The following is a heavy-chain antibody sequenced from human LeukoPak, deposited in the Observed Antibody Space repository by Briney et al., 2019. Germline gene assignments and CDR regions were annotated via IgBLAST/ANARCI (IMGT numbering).Heavy chain of an antibody. CDR1: GFTFSDYY. CDR2: IHSSGTVK. Sequence: PGGSLRLSCAASGFTFSDYYMSWIRQAPGKGLEWVSNIHSSGTVKYYSDSVKGRFSISRDNAKSSLYLQMNSLRVEDTAVYYCALLTVASDFDYWGQGALVTVSS. V-gene: IGHV3-11*04. CDR3: ALLTVASDFDY. D-gene: IGHD5-12*01. J-gene: IGHJ4*02.